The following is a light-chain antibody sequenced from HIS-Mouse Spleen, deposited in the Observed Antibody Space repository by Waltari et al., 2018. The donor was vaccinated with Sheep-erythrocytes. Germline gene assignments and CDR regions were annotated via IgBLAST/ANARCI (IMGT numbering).Light chain of an antibody. V-gene: IGLV2-23*01. CDR1: SSDVGVYNL. J-gene: IGLJ3*02. CDR2: EGS. Sequence: QSALTQPASVSGSPGQSITISCTGTSSDVGVYNLVSWYQQHPGKAPKLMIYEGSKRTSGVSKRFSGSKSGNTASLTISGLQAEDEADYYCCSYAGSSTPWVFGGGTKLTVL. CDR3: CSYAGSSTPWV.